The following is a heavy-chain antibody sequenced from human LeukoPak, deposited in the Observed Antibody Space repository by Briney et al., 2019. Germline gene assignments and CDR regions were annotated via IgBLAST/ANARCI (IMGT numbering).Heavy chain of an antibody. D-gene: IGHD2-15*01. J-gene: IGHJ4*02. V-gene: IGHV3-7*03. CDR3: ASRDCSGGRYHFAGADPFDY. Sequence: GGSLRLSCEGSAFIFSGHWMNWVRQTPGKGLEWVASIKEDGSERQYVDSVKGRFSISRDNTKGSLFLQLNSLRAEDTAVYYCASRDCSGGRYHFAGADPFDYWGQGTLVTVSS. CDR1: AFIFSGHW. CDR2: IKEDGSER.